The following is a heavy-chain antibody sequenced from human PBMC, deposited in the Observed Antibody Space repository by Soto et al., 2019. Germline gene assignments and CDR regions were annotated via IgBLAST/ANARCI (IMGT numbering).Heavy chain of an antibody. CDR2: ISGSGGST. D-gene: IGHD3-3*01. J-gene: IGHJ6*02. CDR3: AKDFGGRITIFGVVIYYGMDV. V-gene: IGHV3-23*01. Sequence: EVQLLESGGGLVQPGGSLRLSCAASGFTFSSYPMSWVRQAPGKGLEWVSAISGSGGSTYYADSVKGRFTISRDNSKNTLYLQMNSLRAEDTAVYYCAKDFGGRITIFGVVIYYGMDVWGQGTTVTVSS. CDR1: GFTFSSYP.